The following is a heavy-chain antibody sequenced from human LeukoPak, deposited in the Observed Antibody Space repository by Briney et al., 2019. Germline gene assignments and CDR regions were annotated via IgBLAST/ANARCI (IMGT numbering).Heavy chain of an antibody. CDR1: GFTFSSYD. D-gene: IGHD1-26*01. CDR3: ARAPGATSEYYYYYGMDV. Sequence: GGSLRLSCAASGFTFSSYDMHWVRQATGKGLERVSAIGTAGDTYYPGSVKGRFTISRENAKNSLYLQMNSLRAGDTAVYYCARAPGATSEYYYYYGMDVWGQGTTVTVSS. CDR2: IGTAGDT. J-gene: IGHJ6*02. V-gene: IGHV3-13*01.